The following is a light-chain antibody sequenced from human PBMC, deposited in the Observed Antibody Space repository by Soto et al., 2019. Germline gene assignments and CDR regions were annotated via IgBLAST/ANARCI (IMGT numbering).Light chain of an antibody. V-gene: IGLV1-44*01. J-gene: IGLJ2*01. CDR2: GNN. CDR3: QSYDTSLSGWVI. Sequence: QSVLTQPPSASGTPGQRVTISCSGSSSNIGSNTVNWYQHLPGTAPKLLISGNNNQPSGVPARFSGSKSGTSASLVITGLQAEDEADYYCQSYDTSLSGWVIFGGGTKLTVL. CDR1: SSNIGSNT.